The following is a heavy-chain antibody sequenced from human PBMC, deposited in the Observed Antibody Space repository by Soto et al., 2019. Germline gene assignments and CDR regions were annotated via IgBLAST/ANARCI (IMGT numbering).Heavy chain of an antibody. V-gene: IGHV1-69*06. CDR3: ARDGELPSNYGFDY. CDR2: IIPIFGTA. CDR1: GGTFSSYA. D-gene: IGHD1-26*01. Sequence: SVKVSCKASGGTFSSYAISWVRQAPGQGLEWMGGIIPIFGTANYAQKFQGRVTITADKSTSTAYMELSSLRSEDTAVYYCARDGELPSNYGFDYWGQGTLVTVSS. J-gene: IGHJ4*02.